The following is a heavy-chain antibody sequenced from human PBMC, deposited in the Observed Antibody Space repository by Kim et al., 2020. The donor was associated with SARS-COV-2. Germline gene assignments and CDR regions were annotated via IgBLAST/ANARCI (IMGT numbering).Heavy chain of an antibody. J-gene: IGHJ4*02. D-gene: IGHD6-19*01. CDR3: AKDLGYSSGWYGRDYFDY. CDR2: ISGSGGTT. Sequence: GGSLRLSCAASGFTFSSYAMSWVRQAPGKGLEWVSIISGSGGTTYYADSVKGRFTISRDNSKNTLYLQMNSLRAEDTAVYYCAKDLGYSSGWYGRDYFDYWGQGTLVTVSS. V-gene: IGHV3-23*01. CDR1: GFTFSSYA.